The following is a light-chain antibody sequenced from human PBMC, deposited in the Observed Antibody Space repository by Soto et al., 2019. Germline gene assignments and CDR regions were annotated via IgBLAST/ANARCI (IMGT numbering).Light chain of an antibody. CDR2: GAS. CDR1: QSVSRN. V-gene: IGKV3-15*01. Sequence: EIVMTQSPATLSVSPGERATLSCRASQSVSRNLAWYQQKPGQAPRLLIYGASTGATGIPARFSGSGSGTELTLTLSSLQSEDFAVYYCQQYDTWPPAYTFGQGTKLEI. J-gene: IGKJ2*01. CDR3: QQYDTWPPAYT.